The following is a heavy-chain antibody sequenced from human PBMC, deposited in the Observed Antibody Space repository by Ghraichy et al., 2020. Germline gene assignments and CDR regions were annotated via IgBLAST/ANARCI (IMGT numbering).Heavy chain of an antibody. D-gene: IGHD5-12*01. CDR2: ISSGSDYI. CDR1: GFTFNVYT. J-gene: IGHJ4*02. V-gene: IGHV3-21*01. Sequence: GGSLRLSCAASGFTFNVYTITWVRQAPGKGLEWVSSISSGSDYIYYADSVKGRFTISRDNANNSVYLQMNSLRVEDTAVYYCAKAGSGYDSYFDYWGQGTLVAVAS. CDR3: AKAGSGYDSYFDY.